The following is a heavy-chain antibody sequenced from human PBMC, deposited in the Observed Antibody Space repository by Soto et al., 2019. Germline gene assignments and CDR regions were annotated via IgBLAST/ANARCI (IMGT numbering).Heavy chain of an antibody. V-gene: IGHV3-9*01. D-gene: IGHD2-21*02. CDR1: GFSFDDYA. Sequence: EVQLVESGGHLVQPGMSLKLSCAASGFSFDDYAMHWVLQAPGKGLEWVSSISWNSGNIAYADSVKGRFTISRDNAKRSLYLQMISLRTDDTALYYCGKGNIVVTAPIDSWGQGTLVTVSS. CDR2: ISWNSGNI. J-gene: IGHJ4*02. CDR3: GKGNIVVTAPIDS.